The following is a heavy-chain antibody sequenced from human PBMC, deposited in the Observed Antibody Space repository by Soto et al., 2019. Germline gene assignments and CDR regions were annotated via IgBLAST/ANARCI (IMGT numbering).Heavy chain of an antibody. J-gene: IGHJ5*02. CDR2: IWYDGTRE. Sequence: QLQLVEFGGGVAQPGGSLRLSCTVSGFTFSRHGMLWARQAPGKGLEWVALIWYDGTRESYADFARGRFTISRDSFASTLYLEMNSLRAEDTAVYYCARDISFGAYDLWGQGTLVTVSS. V-gene: IGHV3-33*02. CDR3: ARDISFGAYDL. D-gene: IGHD3-10*01. CDR1: GFTFSRHG.